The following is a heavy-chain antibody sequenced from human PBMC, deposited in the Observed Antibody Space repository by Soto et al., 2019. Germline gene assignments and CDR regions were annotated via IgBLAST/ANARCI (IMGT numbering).Heavy chain of an antibody. CDR3: ARQGRVVIPSTMAKWFDP. D-gene: IGHD2-2*01. CDR1: SDSISSSTYY. V-gene: IGHV4-39*01. J-gene: IGHJ5*02. Sequence: SETLSLTCTVSSDSISSSTYYWGWIRQPPGKGLEWIGTIFYAGSTYYNPSLKSRVTISVDTSKNQFSLRLSSVTAADTAVYYCARQGRVVIPSTMAKWFDPWGQGTLVTVSS. CDR2: IFYAGST.